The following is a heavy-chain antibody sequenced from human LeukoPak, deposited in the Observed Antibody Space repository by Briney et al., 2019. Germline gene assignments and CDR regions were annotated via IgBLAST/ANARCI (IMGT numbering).Heavy chain of an antibody. CDR3: AMTNYYDSSGYKHFDY. J-gene: IGHJ4*02. CDR2: IYYSGST. D-gene: IGHD3-22*01. V-gene: IGHV4-39*07. CDR1: GGSISSSSYY. Sequence: SETLSLTCTVSGGSISSSSYYWGWIRQPPGKGLEWIGSIYYSGSTYYNPSLRSRVTISVDTSKNQFSLKLSSVTAADTAVYYCAMTNYYDSSGYKHFDYWGQGTLVTVSS.